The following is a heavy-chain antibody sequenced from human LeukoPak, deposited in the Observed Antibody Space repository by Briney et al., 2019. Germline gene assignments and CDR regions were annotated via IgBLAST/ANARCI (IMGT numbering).Heavy chain of an antibody. CDR1: GYSFNNYW. CDR3: ARLPYCGGDCFPNWFDP. V-gene: IGHV5-51*01. CDR2: IYPGDSDT. J-gene: IGHJ5*02. Sequence: GESLKISCKGSGYSFNNYWIGWVRQMPGKGLEWMGVIYPGDSDTRYSPSFQGQVTISADKSISTAYLQWSSLKASDTAMYYCARLPYCGGDCFPNWFDPWGQGTLVTVSS. D-gene: IGHD2-21*02.